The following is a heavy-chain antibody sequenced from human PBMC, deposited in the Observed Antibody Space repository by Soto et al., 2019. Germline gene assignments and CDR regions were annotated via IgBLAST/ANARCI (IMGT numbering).Heavy chain of an antibody. CDR2: IYYSGST. D-gene: IGHD4-17*01. CDR1: GGSISSGGYY. J-gene: IGHJ6*02. Sequence: PSETLSLTCTVSGGSISSGGYYWSWIRQHPGKGLEWIGYIYYSGSTYYNPSLKSRVTISVDTSKNQFSLKLSSVTAADTAVYYCAGVKGHHYGDYGEVYYYYGMDVWGQGTTVTVSS. CDR3: AGVKGHHYGDYGEVYYYYGMDV. V-gene: IGHV4-31*03.